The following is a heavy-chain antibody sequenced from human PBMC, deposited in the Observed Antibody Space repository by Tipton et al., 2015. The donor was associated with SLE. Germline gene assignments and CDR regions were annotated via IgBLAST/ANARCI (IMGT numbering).Heavy chain of an antibody. CDR3: ARESFPGVGWYSKGY. J-gene: IGHJ4*02. V-gene: IGHV3-33*01. CDR2: IWYDGSNK. D-gene: IGHD6-19*01. Sequence: SLRLSCAASGFTFNLYGMHWVRLAPGTGLEWVAGIWYDGSNKNYGDSVRGRFHISRDNGDNTQYLQMNSLSAEDTAVYYCARESFPGVGWYSKGYSGQGTLVSVSS. CDR1: GFTFNLYG.